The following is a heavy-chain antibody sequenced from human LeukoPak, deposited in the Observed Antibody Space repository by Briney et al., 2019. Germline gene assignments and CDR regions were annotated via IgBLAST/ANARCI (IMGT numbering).Heavy chain of an antibody. CDR3: ARLWLLNLDK. J-gene: IGHJ4*02. D-gene: IGHD6-19*01. Sequence: PSETLSLTCAVSGGSISSDNWWSWVRQPPGKGLEWIGDMYHSGSTKYNPSLKSRVTISVDKSKNQFSLKLSSVTAADTAVYYCARLWLLNLDKWGQGTPVTVSS. CDR2: MYHSGST. V-gene: IGHV4-4*02. CDR1: GGSISSDNW.